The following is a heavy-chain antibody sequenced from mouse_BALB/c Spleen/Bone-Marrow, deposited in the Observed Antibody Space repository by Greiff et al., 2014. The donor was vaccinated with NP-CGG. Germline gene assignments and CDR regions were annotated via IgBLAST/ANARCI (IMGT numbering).Heavy chain of an antibody. CDR1: GYTFTRYW. CDR2: LNPSNGHT. CDR3: ARTITTRGFDY. V-gene: IGHV1S81*02. D-gene: IGHD2-4*01. Sequence: QVQLQQSGAEPLKPGTSVKLSCKASGYTFTRYWMHWVKQRPGQGLEWIGELNPSNGHTNYNGKFKNKATVTVDKSSSTAYMQLSSLTSEDSAVYYCARTITTRGFDYWGQGTTLTVSS. J-gene: IGHJ2*01.